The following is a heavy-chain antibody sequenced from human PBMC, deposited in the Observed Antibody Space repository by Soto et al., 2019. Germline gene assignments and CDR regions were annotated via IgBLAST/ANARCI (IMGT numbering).Heavy chain of an antibody. CDR2: ISSNGGST. CDR1: GFTFSSYA. Sequence: LRLSCSASGFTFSSYAMHWVRQAPGKGLEYVSAISSNGGSTYYADSVKGRFTISRDNSKNTLYLQMSSLRAEDTAVYYCVKDLRVATTVGRSDYWGQGTLVTV. D-gene: IGHD5-12*01. J-gene: IGHJ4*02. CDR3: VKDLRVATTVGRSDY. V-gene: IGHV3-64D*06.